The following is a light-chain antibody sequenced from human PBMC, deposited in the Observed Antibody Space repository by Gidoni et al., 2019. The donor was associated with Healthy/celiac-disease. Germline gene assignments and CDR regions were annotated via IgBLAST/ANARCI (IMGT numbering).Light chain of an antibody. V-gene: IGKV3-20*01. CDR3: QQYGSSPPLT. CDR1: QSVSSSY. J-gene: IGKJ4*01. CDR2: GAS. Sequence: EIVLTQSPGTLSLSPGERATLSCRASQSVSSSYLAWYQQKPGQAPRLLIYGASSRAPGIPDRFSGSWSGTDFTLTLSRLEPEDFAVYYCQQYGSSPPLTFGGGTKVEIK.